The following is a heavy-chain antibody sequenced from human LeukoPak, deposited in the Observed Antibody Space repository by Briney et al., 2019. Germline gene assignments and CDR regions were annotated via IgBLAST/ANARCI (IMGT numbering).Heavy chain of an antibody. D-gene: IGHD2-2*03. CDR2: IYPDESNI. CDR3: ARPPSRGYSSSFEY. CDR1: GYSFPTYW. V-gene: IGHV5-51*01. Sequence: GESLKISCKGTGYSFPTYWIAWVRQMPGKGLEWMGIIYPDESNIRYSPSFQGQVTISADKSISTAYLQWSSLKASDTAMYYCARPPSRGYSSSFEYWGQGTLVTVSS. J-gene: IGHJ4*02.